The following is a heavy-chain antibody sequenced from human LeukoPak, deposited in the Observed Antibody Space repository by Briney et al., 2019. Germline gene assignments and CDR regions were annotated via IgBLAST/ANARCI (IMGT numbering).Heavy chain of an antibody. D-gene: IGHD1-14*01. V-gene: IGHV3-33*08. CDR3: ARERVSGTSYYYYGMDV. Sequence: GGSLRLSCTTSGFSFSDYGMHWVRQAPGKGLEWVAVIWYDGSNKYYADSAKGRFTISRDNSKNTLYLQMNSLRAEDTAVYYCARERVSGTSYYYYGMDVWGQGTTVTVSS. CDR1: GFSFSDYG. CDR2: IWYDGSNK. J-gene: IGHJ6*02.